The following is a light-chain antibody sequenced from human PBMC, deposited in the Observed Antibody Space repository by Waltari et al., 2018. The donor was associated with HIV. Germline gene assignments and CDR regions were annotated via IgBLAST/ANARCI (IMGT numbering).Light chain of an antibody. CDR2: DNN. Sequence: QSVLTQPPSVSAAPGQKVTISCSGSYDYVSWYQPVPGAAPKLLIYDNNKRPSGIPDRFSGSKSGTSATLGITGLQTGDEADYYCGTWDPRLSAGVFGGGTKLTVL. V-gene: IGLV1-51*01. J-gene: IGLJ3*02. CDR1: YDY. CDR3: GTWDPRLSAGV.